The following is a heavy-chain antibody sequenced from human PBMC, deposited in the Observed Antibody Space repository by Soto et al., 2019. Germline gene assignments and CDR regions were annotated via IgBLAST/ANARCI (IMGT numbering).Heavy chain of an antibody. CDR1: GCSIIGYY. Sequence: SETLSLTCAFSGCSIIGYYWSWIRQPPGQGLEWIGYIYYDGSTNYNPTLRSRATISLDRSKTQFSLKLSSVTAADTAVYYCTRTKTGYAFDYWGQGTLVTVS. D-gene: IGHD5-12*01. V-gene: IGHV4-59*01. CDR2: IYYDGST. J-gene: IGHJ4*02. CDR3: TRTKTGYAFDY.